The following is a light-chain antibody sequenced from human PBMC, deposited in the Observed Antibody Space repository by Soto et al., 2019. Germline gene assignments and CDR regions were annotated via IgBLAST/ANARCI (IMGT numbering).Light chain of an antibody. CDR2: AAS. V-gene: IGKV1-12*01. J-gene: IGKJ5*01. CDR3: KKDESLTIT. Sequence: DIHITQSPSSVSASIGDRVTITCRSSQNISSWLAWYQQKPGKAPNLLIYAASRLPDGVPFRFSGSGSGTQFTLSINRLQPEDFETYFCKKDESLTITFGQGTRMEIK. CDR1: QNISSW.